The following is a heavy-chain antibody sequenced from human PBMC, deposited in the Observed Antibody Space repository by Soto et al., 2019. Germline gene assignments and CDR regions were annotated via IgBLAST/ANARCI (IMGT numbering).Heavy chain of an antibody. J-gene: IGHJ4*02. CDR1: GDSVSSNRVA. CDR3: ARDTPAKGSYFDY. Sequence: SPTLSLTCAISGDSVSSNRVAWNWIRQSPSRGLEWLGRTYYKSKWYNDYAVSVKSRITINPDTSKNQFSLQLNSVTPEDTAVYYCARDTPAKGSYFDYWGQGTLVTVSS. CDR2: TYYKSKWYN. D-gene: IGHD1-26*01. V-gene: IGHV6-1*01.